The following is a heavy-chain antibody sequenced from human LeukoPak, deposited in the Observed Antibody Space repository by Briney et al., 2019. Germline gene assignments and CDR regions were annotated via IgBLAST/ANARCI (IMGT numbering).Heavy chain of an antibody. CDR1: GFTFSNAW. D-gene: IGHD5-18*01. V-gene: IGHV3-15*01. J-gene: IGHJ4*02. Sequence: GGSLRLSCAASGFTFSNAWMSWVRQAPGKGLEWVGRIKSKADGGTTDYAAPVKGRFTISRDDSKNTLYLQMNSLKTEDTAVYYCTTGITGGYSYAIRSDYWGQGTLVTVSS. CDR2: IKSKADGGTT. CDR3: TTGITGGYSYAIRSDY.